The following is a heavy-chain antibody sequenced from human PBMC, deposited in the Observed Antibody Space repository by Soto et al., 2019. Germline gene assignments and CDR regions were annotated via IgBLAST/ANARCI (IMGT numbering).Heavy chain of an antibody. D-gene: IGHD3-10*01. V-gene: IGHV4-61*01. Sequence: SETLSLTCTVSGGSVSSGSYYWSWIRQPPGKGLEWIGYIHYSGSTNYNPSLKSRVTTSVDTSKNQFSLKLRSVTAADTAVYFCARDFGGHRLWEEPYYFDLCGRGTLVTRSS. CDR1: GGSVSSGSYY. CDR2: IHYSGST. CDR3: ARDFGGHRLWEEPYYFDL. J-gene: IGHJ2*01.